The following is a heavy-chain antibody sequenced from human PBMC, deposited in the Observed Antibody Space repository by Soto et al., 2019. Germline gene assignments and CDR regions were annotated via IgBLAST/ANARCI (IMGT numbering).Heavy chain of an antibody. J-gene: IGHJ6*02. V-gene: IGHV2-5*02. CDR1: GFSLSTTGVG. CDR3: VQSRCGGDCLQSYSSHSYYGLDV. CDR2: IYWADDK. Sequence: QITLKESGPTLVKPTQTLTLTCTFSGFSLSTTGVGVGWIRQPPGKDLEWLALIYWADDKRYNPSLNSRLTITKDTSKNHVVLAMTNMDPVDTATFYCVQSRCGGDCLQSYSSHSYYGLDVWGQGTTVTVSS. D-gene: IGHD2-21*02.